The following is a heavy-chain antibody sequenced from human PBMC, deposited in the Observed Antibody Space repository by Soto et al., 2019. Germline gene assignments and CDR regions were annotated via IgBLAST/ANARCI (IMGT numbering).Heavy chain of an antibody. J-gene: IGHJ5*02. CDR2: ISGSGGST. CDR1: GFTFSSYA. V-gene: IGHV3-23*01. Sequence: GGSLRLSCAASGFTFSSYAMSWVRQAPGKGLEWVSAISGSGGSTYYADSVKGRFTISRDNSKNTLYLQMNSLRAEDTAVYYCAKSIRDSHSHIAARPHDLDPWGQGTLVTVSS. D-gene: IGHD6-6*01. CDR3: AKSIRDSHSHIAARPHDLDP.